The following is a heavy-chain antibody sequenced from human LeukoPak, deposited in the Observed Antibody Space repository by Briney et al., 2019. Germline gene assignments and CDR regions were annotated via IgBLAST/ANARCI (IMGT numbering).Heavy chain of an antibody. V-gene: IGHV4-39*01. D-gene: IGHD6-19*01. CDR2: ISYSGTT. CDR3: ATPWGMYSSAWHEGIDY. Sequence: SETLSLTCTVSGGSISRSGYSWAWIRQPPGKRLEWIASISYSGTTYYNPSLKSRVTISLDTSKNQFSLKLDSVTAADTAVYYCATPWGMYSSAWHEGIDYWGQGTLVIVS. J-gene: IGHJ4*02. CDR1: GGSISRSGYS.